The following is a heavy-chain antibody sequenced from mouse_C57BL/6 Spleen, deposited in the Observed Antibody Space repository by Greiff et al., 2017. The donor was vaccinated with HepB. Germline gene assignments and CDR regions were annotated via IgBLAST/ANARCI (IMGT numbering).Heavy chain of an antibody. CDR3: ARSENYYGSSYGYFDV. CDR2: IYPGDGDT. D-gene: IGHD1-1*01. V-gene: IGHV1-80*01. CDR1: GYAFSSYW. Sequence: VMLVESGAELVKPGASVKISCKASGYAFSSYWMNWVKQRPGKGLEWIGQIYPGDGDTNYNGKFKGKATLTADKSSSTAYMQLSSLTSEDSAVYFCARSENYYGSSYGYFDVWGTGTTVTVSS. J-gene: IGHJ1*03.